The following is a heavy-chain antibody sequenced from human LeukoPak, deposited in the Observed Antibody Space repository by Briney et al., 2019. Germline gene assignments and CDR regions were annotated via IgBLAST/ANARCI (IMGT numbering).Heavy chain of an antibody. D-gene: IGHD3-10*01. CDR3: ARIGVLLWFGEPYDY. Sequence: RWASVKVSCKASGYTFTSYAMHWVRQAPGQRLEWMGWINAGNGNTKYSQKFQGRVTITRDTSASTAYMELSSLRSEDTAVYYCARIGVLLWFGEPYDYWGQGTLVTVSS. J-gene: IGHJ4*02. CDR2: INAGNGNT. CDR1: GYTFTSYA. V-gene: IGHV1-3*01.